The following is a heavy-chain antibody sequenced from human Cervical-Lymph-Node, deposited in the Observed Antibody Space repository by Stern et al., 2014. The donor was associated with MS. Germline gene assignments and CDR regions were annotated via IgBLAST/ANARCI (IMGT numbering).Heavy chain of an antibody. J-gene: IGHJ4*02. Sequence: QVQLQESGPGLVKPSETLSLTCAVSGDSIRSYTHYWAWIRQPPGKGLEWIGSVYYRGATYYNPSLKSPVTISVDTSKNPSSLGLNSVTAADTAVYYCAKHACTGAACPFDLWGQGTLVTVSS. D-gene: IGHD2-8*02. V-gene: IGHV4-39*01. CDR1: GDSIRSYTHY. CDR2: VYYRGAT. CDR3: AKHACTGAACPFDL.